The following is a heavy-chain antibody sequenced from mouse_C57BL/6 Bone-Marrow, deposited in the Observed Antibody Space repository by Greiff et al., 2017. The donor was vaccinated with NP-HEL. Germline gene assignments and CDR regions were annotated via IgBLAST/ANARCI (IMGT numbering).Heavy chain of an antibody. D-gene: IGHD2-5*01. CDR1: GFSLTSYG. Sequence: QVQLKESGPGLVQPSQSLSITCTVSGFSLTSYGVHWVRQSPGKGLEWLGVIWRGGSTDYNAAVISRLSISKDNSKCQVFFKMNSLQADDTAIYYCASTIVTTDYYAMDYWGQGTSVTVSS. J-gene: IGHJ4*01. CDR3: ASTIVTTDYYAMDY. V-gene: IGHV2-2*01. CDR2: IWRGGST.